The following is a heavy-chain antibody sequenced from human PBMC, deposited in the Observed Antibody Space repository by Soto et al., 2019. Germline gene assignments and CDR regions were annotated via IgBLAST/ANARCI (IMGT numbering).Heavy chain of an antibody. D-gene: IGHD7-27*01. Sequence: WISKETGKGPEWVALISYDGTNKFYADSVKGRFTISRDNSKSTLYLQVDSLRPEDAAVYYCARDPKTSGGQHWAFHYLDFRGQ. CDR2: ISYDGTNK. J-gene: IGHJ4*02. CDR3: ARDPKTSGGQHWAFHYLDF. V-gene: IGHV3-30-3*01.